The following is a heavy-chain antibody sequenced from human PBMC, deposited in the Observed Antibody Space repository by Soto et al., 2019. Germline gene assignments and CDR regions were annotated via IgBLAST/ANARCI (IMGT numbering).Heavy chain of an antibody. CDR3: RRSSRYSTDV. Sequence: SETLSLTCTVSGGSISSSSYYWGWIRQPPGKGLEWIGSIYCSGSTYYNPSLKSRVTISVDTSKNQFSLKLSSVTAADTAVYYCRRSSRYSTDVWGQGTTVTVSS. CDR1: GGSISSSSYY. V-gene: IGHV4-39*01. J-gene: IGHJ6*02. CDR2: IYCSGST. D-gene: IGHD6-13*01.